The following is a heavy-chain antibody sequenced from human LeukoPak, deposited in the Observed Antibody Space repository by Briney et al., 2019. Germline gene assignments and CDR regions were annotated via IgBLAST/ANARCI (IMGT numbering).Heavy chain of an antibody. Sequence: GGSLRLSCAASGFNFSDYYMNWVRQAPGKGLEWVSSISSSSSYIYYADSVKGRFTISRDNAKNSLYLQMNSLRAEDTAVYYCARDKYCTNGVCTNWFDPWGQGTLVTVSS. D-gene: IGHD2-8*01. J-gene: IGHJ5*02. CDR1: GFNFSDYY. CDR3: ARDKYCTNGVCTNWFDP. CDR2: ISSSSSYI. V-gene: IGHV3-21*01.